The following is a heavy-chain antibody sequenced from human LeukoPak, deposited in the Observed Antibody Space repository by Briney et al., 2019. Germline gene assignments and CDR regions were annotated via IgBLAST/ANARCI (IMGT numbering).Heavy chain of an antibody. J-gene: IGHJ5*02. D-gene: IGHD3-10*01. CDR2: IYSSGST. CDR3: ARADPNASGYFYRFNWFDP. CDR1: GGFISSYY. Sequence: PSETLSLTCTVSGGFISSYYWNWVRQPPGKGLEWIGNIYSSGSTDYNPSLKSRVTISLDTSKFQFSLRLNSVTAADTAVYYCARADPNASGYFYRFNWFDPWGQGTLVTVSS. V-gene: IGHV4-59*01.